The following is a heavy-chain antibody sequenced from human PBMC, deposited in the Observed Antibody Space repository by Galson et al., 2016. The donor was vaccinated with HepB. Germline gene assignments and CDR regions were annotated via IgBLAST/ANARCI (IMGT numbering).Heavy chain of an antibody. CDR3: ATAVHSPMSSFDV. CDR1: GYNFHNYW. CDR2: VYAGDSDT. D-gene: IGHD3-10*02. Sequence: QSGAEVTKPGESLQISCQGSGYNFHNYWIAWVRQMPGKGLEWMGVVYAGDSDTTYSPSFQGQVTISVDRSISTTFLQWTNLKASDTAIYFCATAVHSPMSSFDVWGQGSRVTVSS. V-gene: IGHV5-51*01. J-gene: IGHJ4*02.